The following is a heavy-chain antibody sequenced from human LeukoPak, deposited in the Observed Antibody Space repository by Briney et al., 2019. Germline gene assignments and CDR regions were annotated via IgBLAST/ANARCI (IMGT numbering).Heavy chain of an antibody. V-gene: IGHV3-20*01. J-gene: IGHJ6*03. CDR1: GFTFSSYS. Sequence: GSLRLSCAASGFTFSSYSMSWVRQAPGKGLEWVSGINWNGGSTGYADSVKGRFTISRDNAKNSLYLQMNSLRAEDTALYHCARGGGSGSEHYYYYYMDVWGKGTTVTISS. D-gene: IGHD3-10*01. CDR3: ARGGGSGSEHYYYYYMDV. CDR2: INWNGGST.